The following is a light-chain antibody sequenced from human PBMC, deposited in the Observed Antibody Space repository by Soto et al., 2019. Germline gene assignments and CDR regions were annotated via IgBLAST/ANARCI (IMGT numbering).Light chain of an antibody. V-gene: IGKV3-15*01. CDR2: GAS. CDR1: QSVSSSY. CDR3: QQSNNWPPIT. Sequence: EIVLTQSPGTLSLSPGERATLSCRASQSVSSSYLAWYQQKPGQAPRLLIYGASTRATGIPARFSGSGSGTEFAPTISSLQSEDFAVYYCQQSNNWPPITFGQGTRLEIK. J-gene: IGKJ5*01.